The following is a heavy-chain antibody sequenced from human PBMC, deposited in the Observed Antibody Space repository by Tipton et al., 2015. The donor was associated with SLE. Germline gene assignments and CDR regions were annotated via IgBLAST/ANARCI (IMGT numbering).Heavy chain of an antibody. J-gene: IGHJ4*02. Sequence: SLRLSCTASGFTFGDYAMSWFRQAPGKGLEWVGFIRSKAYGGTTEYAASVKGRFTISRDDSKSIAYLQMNSLKTEDTAVYYCAKDGRGIVLMVYPLDYWGQGTLVTVSS. V-gene: IGHV3-49*03. CDR2: IRSKAYGGTT. CDR3: AKDGRGIVLMVYPLDY. D-gene: IGHD2-8*01. CDR1: GFTFGDYA.